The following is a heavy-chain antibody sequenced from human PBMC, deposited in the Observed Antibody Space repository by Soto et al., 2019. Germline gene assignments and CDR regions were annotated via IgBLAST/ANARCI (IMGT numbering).Heavy chain of an antibody. CDR1: GGTFSSYA. V-gene: IGHV1-69*06. J-gene: IGHJ3*02. CDR2: IIPIFGTA. Sequence: ASVKVSCKASGGTFSSYAISWVRQAPGQGLEWMGGIIPIFGTANYAQKFQGRVTITADKSTSTAYMELSSLRSEDTAVYYCARVARITIFGVVTPDAFDIWGQGTMVTVSS. CDR3: ARVARITIFGVVTPDAFDI. D-gene: IGHD3-3*01.